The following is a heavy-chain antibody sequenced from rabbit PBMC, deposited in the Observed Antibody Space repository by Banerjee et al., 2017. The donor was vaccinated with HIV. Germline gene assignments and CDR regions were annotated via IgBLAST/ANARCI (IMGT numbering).Heavy chain of an antibody. J-gene: IGHJ4*01. CDR1: GFSFSSSYW. D-gene: IGHD6-1*01. V-gene: IGHV1S45*01. Sequence: LEESGGDLVKPEGSLTLTCTASGFSFSSSYWICWVRQAPGKGLEWIGCIYTGSGSTDYASWAKGRFTISKTSSTTVTLQMTSLTAADTATYFRARYYSYGYAGGTYAANLWGPGTLVTVS. CDR3: ARYYSYGYAGGTYAANL. CDR2: IYTGSGST.